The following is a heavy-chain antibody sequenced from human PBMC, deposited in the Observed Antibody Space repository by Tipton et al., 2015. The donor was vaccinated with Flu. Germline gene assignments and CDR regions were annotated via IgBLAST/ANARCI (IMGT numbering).Heavy chain of an antibody. CDR3: ANWDHVDY. CDR2: ITSGGDTT. J-gene: IGHJ4*02. CDR1: GFLSSSA. Sequence: SLRLSCAASGFLSSSAMSWVRQAPGKGLEWVSAITSGGDTTYYADSVKGRFTISRDNSMNTLYLQMNSLRVDDTAVYYCANWDHVDYWGQGTLVTVSS. D-gene: IGHD1-26*01. V-gene: IGHV3-23*01.